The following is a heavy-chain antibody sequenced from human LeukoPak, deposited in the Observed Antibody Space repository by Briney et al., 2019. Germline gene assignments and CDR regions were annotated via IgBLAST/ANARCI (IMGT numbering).Heavy chain of an antibody. J-gene: IGHJ6*03. D-gene: IGHD5-18*01. V-gene: IGHV1-69*06. CDR1: GGTFSSYA. CDR3: ARSGYSYGSLYYYYMDV. Sequence: SVKVSCKASGGTFSSYAISWVRQAPGQGLEWMGGIIPIFGTANYAQKFQGRVTITADKSTSTAYMELSSLRSEDTAVYYCARSGYSYGSLYYYYMDVWGKGTTVTVSS. CDR2: IIPIFGTA.